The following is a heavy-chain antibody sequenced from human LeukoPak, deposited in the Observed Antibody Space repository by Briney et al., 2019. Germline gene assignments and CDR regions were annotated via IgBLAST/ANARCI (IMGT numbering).Heavy chain of an antibody. CDR1: GFTFSSYW. Sequence: GGSLRLSCAASGFTFSSYWMSWVRQAPGKGLEWVANINQDGNDKYYVDSVKGRFTISRDNAKNSLYLQMNSLRAEDTAVYYCAREGPGYCSGGTCYSTGYFDYWGQGTVVTVSS. D-gene: IGHD2-15*01. J-gene: IGHJ4*02. V-gene: IGHV3-7*01. CDR2: INQDGNDK. CDR3: AREGPGYCSGGTCYSTGYFDY.